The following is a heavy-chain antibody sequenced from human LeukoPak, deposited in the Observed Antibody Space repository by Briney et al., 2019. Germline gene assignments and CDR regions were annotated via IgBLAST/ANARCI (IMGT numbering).Heavy chain of an antibody. Sequence: GGSLRLSCAASGFTFSDYYMSWIRQAPGKGLEWVSYISSSGSTIYYADSVKGRFTISRDNAKNSLYLQMNSLRAEDTAVYHCAGESLYYDFWSGYYSPGNNWFDPWGQGTLVTVSS. D-gene: IGHD3-3*01. CDR2: ISSSGSTI. J-gene: IGHJ5*02. V-gene: IGHV3-11*04. CDR1: GFTFSDYY. CDR3: AGESLYYDFWSGYYSPGNNWFDP.